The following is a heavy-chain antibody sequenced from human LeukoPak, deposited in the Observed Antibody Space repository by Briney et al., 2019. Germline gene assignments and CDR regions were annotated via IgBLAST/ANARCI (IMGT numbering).Heavy chain of an antibody. CDR3: ARDAGQWLAQYYFDY. Sequence: GGSLRLSCAASGFTFSGYSMNWVRQAPGKGLEWVSSISSSSSYIYCADSVKGRFTISRDNAKNSLYLQMNSLRAEDTAVYYCARDAGQWLAQYYFDYWGQGTLVTVSS. J-gene: IGHJ4*02. CDR2: ISSSSSYI. V-gene: IGHV3-21*01. D-gene: IGHD6-19*01. CDR1: GFTFSGYS.